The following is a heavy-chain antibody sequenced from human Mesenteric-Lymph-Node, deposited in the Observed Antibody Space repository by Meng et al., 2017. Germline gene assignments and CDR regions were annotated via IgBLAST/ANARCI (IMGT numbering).Heavy chain of an antibody. D-gene: IGHD3-3*01. Sequence: QGQVRGSGPGLGKPSGTLSLPCAVSGDSISSSNWWNWLRQPPGKGLEWIGEIFHSGRTNFSPSLKSRVTISVDKSKNQFSLTLSSVTAADTAVYYCARGVGDIRVGFDHWGQGILVTVSS. J-gene: IGHJ4*02. CDR3: ARGVGDIRVGFDH. V-gene: IGHV4-4*02. CDR1: GDSISSSNW. CDR2: IFHSGRT.